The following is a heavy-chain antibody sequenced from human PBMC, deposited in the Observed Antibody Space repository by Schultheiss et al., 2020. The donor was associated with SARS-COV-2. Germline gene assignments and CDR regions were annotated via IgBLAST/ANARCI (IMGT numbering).Heavy chain of an antibody. D-gene: IGHD6-25*01. CDR3: ARHAVAAAPSNFDY. CDR1: GYSFASYW. V-gene: IGHV5-51*01. Sequence: GESLKISCQGSGYSFASYWIGWVRQLPGKDPEWMGIIYPGNSDTRYSPSFEGQVSMSADKSISTAYLQWSSLKASDTAMYYCARHAVAAAPSNFDYWGQGTLVTVSS. J-gene: IGHJ4*02. CDR2: IYPGNSDT.